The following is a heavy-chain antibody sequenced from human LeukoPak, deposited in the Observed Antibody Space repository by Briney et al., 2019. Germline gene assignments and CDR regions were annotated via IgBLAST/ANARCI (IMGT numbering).Heavy chain of an antibody. J-gene: IGHJ4*02. CDR2: IVPLFRTP. D-gene: IGHD4-11*01. V-gene: IGHV1-69*13. CDR3: ATMYDSNSHYLRDFDY. Sequence: VASVKVSCKASRGTFSNYATSWVRQAPGQGLEWMGGIVPLFRTPNYAQRFLGRITITADESTKTVFMELRSLRSDDTAMYYCATMYDSNSHYLRDFDYWGQGTLVTVSS. CDR1: RGTFSNYA.